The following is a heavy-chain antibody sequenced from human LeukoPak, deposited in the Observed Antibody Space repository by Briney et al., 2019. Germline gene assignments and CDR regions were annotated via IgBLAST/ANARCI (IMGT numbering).Heavy chain of an antibody. CDR3: ARRRDGYNYVGTDY. Sequence: GESLQISCKGSGYNFTNYWIGWVRQMPGKGLEWMGIIYPGDSDTTYSPSFQGQVTISADKSISTAYLQWSSLKASDTAMYYCARRRDGYNYVGTDYWGQGTLVTVSS. CDR1: GYNFTNYW. CDR2: IYPGDSDT. V-gene: IGHV5-51*01. J-gene: IGHJ4*02. D-gene: IGHD5-24*01.